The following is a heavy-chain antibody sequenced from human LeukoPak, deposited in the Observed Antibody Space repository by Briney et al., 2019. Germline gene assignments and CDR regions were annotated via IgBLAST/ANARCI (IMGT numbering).Heavy chain of an antibody. Sequence: SETLSLTCTVSGGSISSYYWSWIRQPAGKGLEWIGRIYTSGSTNYNPSLKSRVTMSVDTSKNQFSLKLSSVTAADTAVYYCARGRYNYGGAVGDYFDYWGQGTLVTVSS. CDR2: IYTSGST. CDR3: ARGRYNYGGAVGDYFDY. J-gene: IGHJ4*02. V-gene: IGHV4-4*07. D-gene: IGHD1-1*01. CDR1: GGSISSYY.